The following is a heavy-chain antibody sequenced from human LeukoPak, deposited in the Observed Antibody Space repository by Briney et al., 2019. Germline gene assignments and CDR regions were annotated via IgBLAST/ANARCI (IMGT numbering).Heavy chain of an antibody. CDR3: AKDRPECIRPNP. J-gene: IGHJ5*02. Sequence: GGSLRLSCVASGFTFSSYGMNWVRQAPGKGLEWVSYISSTSSTIYYADSVKGRFTISRDNSKKTVYLQMDSLRVEDTAVYYCAKDRPECIRPNP. V-gene: IGHV3-48*01. CDR1: GFTFSSYG. D-gene: IGHD3-3*01. CDR2: ISSTSSTI.